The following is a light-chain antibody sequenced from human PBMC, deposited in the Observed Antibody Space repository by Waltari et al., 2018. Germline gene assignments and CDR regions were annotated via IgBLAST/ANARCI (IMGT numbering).Light chain of an antibody. J-gene: IGKJ1*01. Sequence: DIQMTQSPSSLSASVGDRVTITCQASQDISNYLNWYQQKPGKAPKLLIYDASNLETGVPSRFSGSGSGTDFTFTISSLQPEDFAAYSCQQYYNPWTFGQGTKVEIK. CDR1: QDISNY. CDR3: QQYYNPWT. V-gene: IGKV1-33*01. CDR2: DAS.